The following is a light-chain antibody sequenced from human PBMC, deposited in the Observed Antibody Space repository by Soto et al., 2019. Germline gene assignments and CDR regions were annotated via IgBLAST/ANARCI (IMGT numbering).Light chain of an antibody. V-gene: IGLV2-14*01. Sequence: QSVLTQPASVSGSPGQSITISCTGIGSDVGGYNYVSWYQQHPGKAPKLMIYDVTNRPSGVSNRFSGSKSGNTASLTISGLQAEDEADYYCSSYSSSSTVVFGGGTKLTVL. CDR2: DVT. J-gene: IGLJ2*01. CDR1: GSDVGGYNY. CDR3: SSYSSSSTVV.